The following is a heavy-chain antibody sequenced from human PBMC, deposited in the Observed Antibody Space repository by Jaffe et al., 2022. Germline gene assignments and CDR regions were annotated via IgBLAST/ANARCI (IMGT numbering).Heavy chain of an antibody. CDR1: GFTFTNYA. V-gene: IGHV3-23*01. J-gene: IGHJ4*02. CDR3: AKQSSGTTYYVDF. D-gene: IGHD3-22*01. Sequence: EVQLLESGGGLVQPGGSLRLSCAASGFTFTNYAMSWVRQSPGKGLEWVSGISASGGSTFYAASVKGRFTVSRDNSKNTVSLQMNSLSAEDTAIYYCAKQSSGTTYYVDFWGQGTLVTVSS. CDR2: ISASGGST.